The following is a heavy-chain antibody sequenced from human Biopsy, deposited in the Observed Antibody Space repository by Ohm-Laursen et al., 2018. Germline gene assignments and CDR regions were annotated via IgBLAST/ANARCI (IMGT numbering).Heavy chain of an antibody. CDR2: VSHNGGT. D-gene: IGHD2-21*01. V-gene: IGHV4-34*01. Sequence: SETLSLTCAVYGGSFSNDYWTWIRQSPGKGLEGIGEVSHNGGTNYNPSLKARVSISMDTSKNQFSLNLTSVTAADTALYYCARGKRGPVAIPRDNPNRIRGWFDPWGPGTLVTVSS. CDR3: ARGKRGPVAIPRDNPNRIRGWFDP. CDR1: GGSFSNDY. J-gene: IGHJ5*02.